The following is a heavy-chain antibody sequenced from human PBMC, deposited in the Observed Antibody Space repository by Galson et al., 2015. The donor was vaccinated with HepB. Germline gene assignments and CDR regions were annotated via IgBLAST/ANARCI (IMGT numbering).Heavy chain of an antibody. CDR3: ARDPTYDAFDI. CDR2: INHNGIT. Sequence: SETLSLTCALYGGSFSGYYWSWIRQPPGKGLEWIGEINHNGITNYNSSLKSRVTISIDTSKNQLSLKLSSVTAADSAVYYCARDPTYDAFDIWGQGTMVTVSS. V-gene: IGHV4-34*01. J-gene: IGHJ3*02. CDR1: GGSFSGYY. D-gene: IGHD2/OR15-2a*01.